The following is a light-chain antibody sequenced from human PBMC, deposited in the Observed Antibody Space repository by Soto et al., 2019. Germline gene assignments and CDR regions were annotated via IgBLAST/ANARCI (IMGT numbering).Light chain of an antibody. J-gene: IGKJ1*01. CDR1: QSISSW. Sequence: IQLNQSPSFLSASVGDRVTITCRASQSISSWLAWYQQKPGKAPKLLIYKASSLESGVPSRFSGSGSGTEFTLTISSLQPDDFATYYCQQYNSYWTFGQGTNVDIK. V-gene: IGKV1-5*03. CDR3: QQYNSYWT. CDR2: KAS.